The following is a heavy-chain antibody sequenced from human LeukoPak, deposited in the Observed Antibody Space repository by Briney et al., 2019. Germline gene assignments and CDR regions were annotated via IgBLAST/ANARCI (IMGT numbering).Heavy chain of an antibody. V-gene: IGHV4-39*01. D-gene: IGHD3-10*01. Sequence: SETLSLTCTVSGGSISSSSYYWGWIRQPPGKGLEWIGSIYYSGSTYYNPSLKSRVTISVDTSKNQFSLRLSSVTAADTAVYYCASQGSIIRGNWFDPWGQGTLVTVSS. CDR1: GGSISSSSYY. J-gene: IGHJ5*02. CDR2: IYYSGST. CDR3: ASQGSIIRGNWFDP.